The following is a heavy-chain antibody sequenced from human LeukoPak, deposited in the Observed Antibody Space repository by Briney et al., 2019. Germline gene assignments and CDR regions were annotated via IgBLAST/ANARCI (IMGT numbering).Heavy chain of an antibody. D-gene: IGHD6-19*01. CDR1: GFSISSGHY. J-gene: IGHJ4*02. V-gene: IGHV4-38-2*02. CDR3: ARHTSQEWLVRVVFDY. Sequence: SETLSLTCTVSGFSISSGHYWGWVRQPPGAGLEWIGSVYQSGTTYYNPSLKSRVTISVDTSKNQFSLKLSSVTAADTAVYYCARHTSQEWLVRVVFDYWGQGTLVTVSS. CDR2: VYQSGTT.